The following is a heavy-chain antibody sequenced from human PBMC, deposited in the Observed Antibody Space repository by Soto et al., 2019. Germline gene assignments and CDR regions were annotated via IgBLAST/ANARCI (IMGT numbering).Heavy chain of an antibody. CDR3: ARGGYDTSGQTFIGWGPDC. CDR2: RYYSVNT. D-gene: IGHD3-22*01. Sequence: HVQLQESGPGPVTPSQTLSLSCTVSGVSITSGSYYWTWVRQSPGKGLEWIGYRYYSVNTYYNPSLNGRATISVDTSNNQCFLKLTSVTAADTAVYYCARGGYDTSGQTFIGWGPDCWGQGTLVTVAS. J-gene: IGHJ4*02. CDR1: GVSITSGSYY. V-gene: IGHV4-30-4*01.